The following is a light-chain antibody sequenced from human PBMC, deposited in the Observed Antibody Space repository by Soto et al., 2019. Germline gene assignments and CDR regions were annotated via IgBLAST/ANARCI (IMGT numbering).Light chain of an antibody. V-gene: IGLV6-57*03. Sequence: CRLTHPRSWSEGPLKTVTFSCIRSRCYIATNYVQLDRQRPGSAPTTVIYEDNKRPSGVPNRFSGSIDSSSNSASLTISRLKTEDEAQYQSKPYDSTNAAVLGGGT. CDR2: EDN. CDR3: KPYDSTNAAV. CDR1: RCYIATNY. J-gene: IGLJ3*02.